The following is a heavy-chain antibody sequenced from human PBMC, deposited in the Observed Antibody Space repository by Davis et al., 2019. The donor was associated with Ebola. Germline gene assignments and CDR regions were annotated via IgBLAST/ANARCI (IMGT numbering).Heavy chain of an antibody. V-gene: IGHV3-23*01. CDR1: GFVFSSYV. D-gene: IGHD1-26*01. CDR2: LGLSADT. Sequence: GESLKISCAASGFVFSSYVMSWVRRAPGKGLEWVSTLGLSADTYYADSVKGRFTISRDNSKNTLHLQMSSLRVEDTAIYYCAKDTTNVWFDVWGQGTMVTVSS. J-gene: IGHJ3*01. CDR3: AKDTTNVWFDV.